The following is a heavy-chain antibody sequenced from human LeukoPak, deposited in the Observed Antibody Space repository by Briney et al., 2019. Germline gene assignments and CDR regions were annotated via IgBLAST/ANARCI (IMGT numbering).Heavy chain of an antibody. V-gene: IGHV4-4*02. CDR1: GGSISSSNW. CDR3: ARGRGIQLLDRDAFDI. J-gene: IGHJ3*02. Sequence: PSETLSLTCTVSGGSISSSNWWSWVRQPPGKGLEWIGEIYHSGSTNYNPSLKSRVTISVDKSKNQFSLKLSSVTAADTAVYYCARGRGIQLLDRDAFDIWGQGTMVSVSS. D-gene: IGHD2-2*01. CDR2: IYHSGST.